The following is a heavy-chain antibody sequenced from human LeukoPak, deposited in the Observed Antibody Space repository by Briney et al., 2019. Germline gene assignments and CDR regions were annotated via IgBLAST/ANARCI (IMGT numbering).Heavy chain of an antibody. CDR3: ATSVLSDEWLLILDY. V-gene: IGHV1-24*01. D-gene: IGHD3-3*01. CDR1: GYTLTELS. J-gene: IGHJ4*02. CDR2: FDPEDGET. Sequence: ASVKVSCKVSGYTLTELSMHWVRQAPGKGLEWMGGFDPEDGETIYAQEFQGRVTMTEDTSTDTAYMELSSLRSEDTAVYYCATSVLSDEWLLILDYWGQGTLVTVSS.